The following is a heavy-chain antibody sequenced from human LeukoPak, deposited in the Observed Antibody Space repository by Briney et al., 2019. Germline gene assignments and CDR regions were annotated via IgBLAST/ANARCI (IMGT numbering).Heavy chain of an antibody. J-gene: IGHJ3*02. CDR3: ASQQLAYDAFDI. CDR2: IYHSGST. Sequence: SETLSLTCTVSGGSISSGGYYWSWIRQPPGKGLEWIGYIYHSGSTYYNPSLKSRVTISVDRSKNQFSLKLSSVTAADTAVYYCASQQLAYDAFDIWGQGTMVTVSS. CDR1: GGSISSGGYY. D-gene: IGHD6-6*01. V-gene: IGHV4-30-2*01.